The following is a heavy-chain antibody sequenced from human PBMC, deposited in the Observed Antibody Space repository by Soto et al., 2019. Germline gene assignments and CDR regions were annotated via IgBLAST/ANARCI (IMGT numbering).Heavy chain of an antibody. D-gene: IGHD6-13*01. CDR3: ARVRWTAAAGSDY. V-gene: IGHV5-51*01. CDR1: GYSFTSYW. J-gene: IGHJ4*02. Sequence: GESLKISCKGSGYSFTSYWIGWVRQMPGKGLEWMGIIYPSDSDTRYSPSFQGQVTISADKSISTAYLQWSSLKASDTAMYYCARVRWTAAAGSDYWGQGTLVTVSS. CDR2: IYPSDSDT.